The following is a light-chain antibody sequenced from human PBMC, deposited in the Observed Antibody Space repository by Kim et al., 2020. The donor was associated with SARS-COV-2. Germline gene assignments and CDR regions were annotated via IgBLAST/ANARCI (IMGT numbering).Light chain of an antibody. CDR1: KLGDKY. V-gene: IGLV3-1*01. Sequence: SYELTQPPSVSVSPGQTASISCSGDKLGDKYACWYQQRPGQSPVLVIYEDTRRPSRIPERFSASTSGNTATLTISGTQAMDEADYYCQAWDSTTVIFGGGTQLTVL. CDR3: QAWDSTTVI. J-gene: IGLJ2*01. CDR2: EDT.